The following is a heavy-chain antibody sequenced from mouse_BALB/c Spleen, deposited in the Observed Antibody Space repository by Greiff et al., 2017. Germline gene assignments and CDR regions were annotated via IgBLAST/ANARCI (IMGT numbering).Heavy chain of an antibody. CDR1: GYTFSSYW. J-gene: IGHJ1*01. V-gene: IGHV1-9*01. D-gene: IGHD1-1*01. CDR2: ILPGSGST. Sequence: QVQLQQSGAELMKPGASVKISRKATGYTFSSYWIEWVKQRPGHGLEWIGEILPGSGSTNYNEKFKGKATFTADTSSNTAYMQLSSLTSEDSAVYYCARPYYYGSSYWYFDVWGAGTTVTVSS. CDR3: ARPYYYGSSYWYFDV.